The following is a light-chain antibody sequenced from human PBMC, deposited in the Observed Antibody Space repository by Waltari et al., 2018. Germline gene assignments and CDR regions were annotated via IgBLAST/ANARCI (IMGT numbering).Light chain of an antibody. CDR1: STDSADYHF. CDR3: SSYTRSSIWV. V-gene: IGLV2-14*03. Sequence: QSALTQPASVSGSPGQSVTISCTGTSTDSADYHFVSWYQQHPGKAPKLIIYDVSDRPSGGSNRLSGSKSGNTASLTISGLQAEDEADYYCSSYTRSSIWVFGGGTKLAVL. CDR2: DVS. J-gene: IGLJ3*02.